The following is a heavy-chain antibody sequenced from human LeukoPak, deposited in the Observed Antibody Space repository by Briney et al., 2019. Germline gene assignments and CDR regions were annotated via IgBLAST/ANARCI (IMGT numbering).Heavy chain of an antibody. Sequence: GGSLRLSCAASGFTFSSYWMKWVRQAPGKGLEWVSSISSSSSYIYYADSVKGRFTISRDNAKNSLYLQMNSLRAEDTAVYYCARDLNSSSSWYYYYYGMDVWGQGTTVTVSS. D-gene: IGHD6-6*01. CDR1: GFTFSSYW. CDR3: ARDLNSSSSWYYYYYGMDV. CDR2: ISSSSSYI. J-gene: IGHJ6*02. V-gene: IGHV3-21*01.